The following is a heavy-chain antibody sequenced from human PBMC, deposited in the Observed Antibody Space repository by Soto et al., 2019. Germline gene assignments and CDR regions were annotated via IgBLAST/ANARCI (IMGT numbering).Heavy chain of an antibody. CDR2: ISSSSSYI. Sequence: GGSLRLSCAASGFTFSSYSMNWVRQAPGKGLEWVSSISSSSSYIYYADSVKGRFTISRDNAKNSLYLQMNSLRAEDTAVYYCARDLYAAASVNGMDVWGQGTTVTVSS. CDR3: ARDLYAAASVNGMDV. CDR1: GFTFSSYS. J-gene: IGHJ6*02. D-gene: IGHD2-2*01. V-gene: IGHV3-21*01.